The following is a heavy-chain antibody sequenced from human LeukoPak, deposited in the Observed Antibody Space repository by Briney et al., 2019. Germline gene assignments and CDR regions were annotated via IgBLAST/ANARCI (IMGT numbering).Heavy chain of an antibody. V-gene: IGHV3-7*01. CDR2: IKEDGSEK. Sequence: PGGSLRLSCAVSGLTFNTYWMSWVRQAPGKGLEWVANIKEDGSEKHYGDSVRGRFTISRDNAKNSLYLRMNSLRAEDTALYFCARDTYDSSGYHFYYMDVWGKGTTVTVSS. CDR3: ARDTYDSSGYHFYYMDV. J-gene: IGHJ6*03. D-gene: IGHD3-22*01. CDR1: GLTFNTYW.